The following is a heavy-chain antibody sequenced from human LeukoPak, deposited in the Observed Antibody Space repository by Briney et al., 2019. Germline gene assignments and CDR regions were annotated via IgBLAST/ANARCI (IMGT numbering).Heavy chain of an antibody. Sequence: HPGGSLRLSCAASGFTFSSYGMHWVRQAPGKGLEWVAVIWYDGSNKYYADSVKGRVTISRDNSKNTLYLQMNSLRAEDTAVYYCARDRGYSGYANNWFAPWGQGPLVTVSP. V-gene: IGHV3-33*01. J-gene: IGHJ5*02. CDR2: IWYDGSNK. D-gene: IGHD5-12*01. CDR3: ARDRGYSGYANNWFAP. CDR1: GFTFSSYG.